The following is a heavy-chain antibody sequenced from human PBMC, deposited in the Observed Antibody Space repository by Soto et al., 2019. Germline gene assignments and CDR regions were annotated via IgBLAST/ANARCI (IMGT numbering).Heavy chain of an antibody. J-gene: IGHJ3*01. Sequence: PGGSLRLSCAASGFSFSNHDMHWVRQPKGKGLEWVSGITTGGNAYFADSVKGRFSISRENAKNSFYLQTSSLRAEDTAMYYCVRVNANAYDVWGQGTMVTGSS. CDR1: GFSFSNHD. V-gene: IGHV3-13*01. CDR3: VRVNANAYDV. CDR2: ITTGGNA.